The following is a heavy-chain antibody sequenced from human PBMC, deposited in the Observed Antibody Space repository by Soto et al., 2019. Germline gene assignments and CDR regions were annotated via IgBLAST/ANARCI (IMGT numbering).Heavy chain of an antibody. CDR1: GGSFGKSA. CDR3: ATGVIWIGYFTVDS. CDR2: FIPVYRTL. V-gene: IGHV1-69*13. J-gene: IGHJ4*02. D-gene: IGHD3-3*01. Sequence: SVKVSCKASGGSFGKSAINWVRQTPGQGIEWLGGFIPVYRTLNYAQKFQGRVTITADESTGTAYMTLSSLASDDTAVYYCATGVIWIGYFTVDSWGQGTRVTVSS.